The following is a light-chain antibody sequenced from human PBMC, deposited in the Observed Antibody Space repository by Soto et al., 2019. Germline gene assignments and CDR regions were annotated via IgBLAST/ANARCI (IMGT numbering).Light chain of an antibody. J-gene: IGKJ4*01. Sequence: DIQMTQSPSSLSASVGDRVTITCRASQGISNYLAWYQQKPGKVPKLLIYAASTLQSGVPSRFSGSGSGTDFTLTISXLXXXXXXXXYCQKYNSAPLTFGGGTKVEIK. V-gene: IGKV1-27*01. CDR3: QKYNSAPLT. CDR2: AAS. CDR1: QGISNY.